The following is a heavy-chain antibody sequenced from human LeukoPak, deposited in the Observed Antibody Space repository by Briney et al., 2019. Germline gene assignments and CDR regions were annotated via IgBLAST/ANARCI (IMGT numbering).Heavy chain of an antibody. CDR1: GASINSYY. D-gene: IGHD6-13*01. CDR2: IYDSGST. J-gene: IGHJ4*02. V-gene: IGHV4-59*01. Sequence: SETLCLTCTVSGASINSYYWSWIRQPPGKGLEWIGCIYDSGSTDYNPSLKGRVTISVDDSKNQFSLKSTSVTAADTAMYYCARTSSSWLWGQGTLVTVSS. CDR3: ARTSSSWL.